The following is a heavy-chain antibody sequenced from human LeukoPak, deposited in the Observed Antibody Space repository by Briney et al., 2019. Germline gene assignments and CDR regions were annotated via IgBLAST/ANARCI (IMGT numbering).Heavy chain of an antibody. D-gene: IGHD5-18*01. CDR2: IRSKSYGATT. CDR3: IRGTAYYFDF. Sequence: SVRLSCRSSGFTFDDYVRNGVRQAPGKGREGVGLIRSKSYGATTENAASVTGRFNISRDDSKSIVYLQMNSLTTEDTAVYYCIRGTAYYFDFWGQGTLVTVSS. CDR1: GFTFDDYV. J-gene: IGHJ4*02. V-gene: IGHV3-49*04.